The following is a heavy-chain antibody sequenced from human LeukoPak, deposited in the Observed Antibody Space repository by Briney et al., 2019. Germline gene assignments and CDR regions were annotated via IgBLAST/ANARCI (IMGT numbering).Heavy chain of an antibody. J-gene: IGHJ4*02. Sequence: PGGSLRLSCAASGFTFSSYAMSWVRQAPGKGLEWVSAISGSGGSTYYADSVKGRFTISRDNSKNTLYLQMNSLRAEDTAVYYCARGLLEMATITAHDYWGQGTLVTVSS. CDR1: GFTFSSYA. CDR3: ARGLLEMATITAHDY. D-gene: IGHD5-24*01. V-gene: IGHV3-23*01. CDR2: ISGSGGST.